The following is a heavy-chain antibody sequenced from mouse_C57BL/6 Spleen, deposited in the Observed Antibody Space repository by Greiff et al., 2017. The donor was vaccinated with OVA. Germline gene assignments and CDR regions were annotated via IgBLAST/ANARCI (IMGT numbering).Heavy chain of an antibody. V-gene: IGHV6-3*01. CDR2: IRLKSDNYAT. J-gene: IGHJ3*01. CDR3: TLLLRYQRFAY. CDR1: GFTFSNYW. Sequence: EVQLVESGGGLVQPGGSMKLSCVASGFTFSNYWMNWVRQSPEKGLEWVAQIRLKSDNYATPYAVSVKGRLTISRDDSKRSVYLQMNNLSAEDTGIDYCTLLLRYQRFAYWGQGTLVTVSA. D-gene: IGHD1-1*01.